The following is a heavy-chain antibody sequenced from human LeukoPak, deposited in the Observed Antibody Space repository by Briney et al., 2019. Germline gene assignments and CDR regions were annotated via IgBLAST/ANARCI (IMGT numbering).Heavy chain of an antibody. Sequence: GGSLRLSCAASGFTFSSYSMNWVRKAPGKGLEWVSYISSSSSTIYYADSVKGRFTISRDNAKNSLYLQMNSLRDEDTAVYYCARALVYDSRSPKDYWGQGTLVTVSS. CDR3: ARALVYDSRSPKDY. D-gene: IGHD3-22*01. V-gene: IGHV3-48*02. CDR1: GFTFSSYS. CDR2: ISSSSSTI. J-gene: IGHJ4*02.